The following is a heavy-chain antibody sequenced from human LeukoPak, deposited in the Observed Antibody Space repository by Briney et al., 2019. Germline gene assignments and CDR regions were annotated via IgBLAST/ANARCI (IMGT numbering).Heavy chain of an antibody. CDR3: ANIPGRSGMDV. J-gene: IGHJ6*02. D-gene: IGHD2-15*01. V-gene: IGHV3-23*01. CDR1: GFTFTSYG. Sequence: GSVTLSCTASGFTFTSYGMSWVRQAPGQGLEWVGAISAASGNTYYADSVQGRFTISRDNSKNTLYLQMNSLRAEGTALHYCANIPGRSGMDVWGQGTTVTVSS. CDR2: ISAASGNT.